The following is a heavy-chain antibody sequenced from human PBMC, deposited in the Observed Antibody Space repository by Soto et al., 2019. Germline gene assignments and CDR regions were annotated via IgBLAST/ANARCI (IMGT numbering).Heavy chain of an antibody. CDR1: GFTFSTYA. CDR2: ISYDGSNK. D-gene: IGHD5-18*01. J-gene: IGHJ4*01. Sequence: QVQLVESGGGVVQPGRSLRLSCAASGFTFSTYAIHWVRQAPGKGLEWVAVISYDGSNKYYADSVKGRFTSSRDNSKNTLYLQMNSLRAEDTAVYYCARSGDTAMTYYYFDYCGQGTLVTVSS. V-gene: IGHV3-30-3*01. CDR3: ARSGDTAMTYYYFDY.